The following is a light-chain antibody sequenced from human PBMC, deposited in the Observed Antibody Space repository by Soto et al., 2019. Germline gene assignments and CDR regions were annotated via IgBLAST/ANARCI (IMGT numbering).Light chain of an antibody. Sequence: QAVVTQEPSLTVSPGGTVTLTCGSSTGTVTSGHDPSWFQQKPGQAPTTVIYATSSKHSWTPARFSGSLLGGKAALTLSGVQPEDEAEYYCLLYYGDSHVFGGGTKLTVL. J-gene: IGLJ2*01. CDR1: TGTVTSGHD. V-gene: IGLV7-46*01. CDR3: LLYYGDSHV. CDR2: ATS.